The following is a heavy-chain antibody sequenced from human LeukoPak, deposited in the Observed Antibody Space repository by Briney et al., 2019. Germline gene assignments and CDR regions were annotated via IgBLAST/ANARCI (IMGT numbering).Heavy chain of an antibody. CDR3: AKGLSITMPPGVMDV. CDR2: ISWNSGSI. D-gene: IGHD3-10*01. CDR1: GFTFSSYS. V-gene: IGHV3-9*01. Sequence: PGGSLRLSCAASGFTFSSYSMNWVRQAPGKGLEWVSGISWNSGSIGYADSVKGRFTISRDNAKNSLYLQMNSLRAEDTALYYCAKGLSITMPPGVMDVWGKGTTVTISS. J-gene: IGHJ6*04.